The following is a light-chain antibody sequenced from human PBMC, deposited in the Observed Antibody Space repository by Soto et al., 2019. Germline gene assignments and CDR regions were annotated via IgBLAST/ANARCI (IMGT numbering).Light chain of an antibody. CDR2: DVS. CDR3: QQSFSPLPIT. CDR1: QSVRNNY. Sequence: EIVLTQSPGTLSLSPGERATLSCRASQSVRNNYLVWYQQRPGQPPRFLMYDVSTRAAGIPDRFSGSGSGTDFTLTINTLQSEDFATYFCQQSFSPLPITFGQGTRLEIK. V-gene: IGKV3D-20*02. J-gene: IGKJ5*01.